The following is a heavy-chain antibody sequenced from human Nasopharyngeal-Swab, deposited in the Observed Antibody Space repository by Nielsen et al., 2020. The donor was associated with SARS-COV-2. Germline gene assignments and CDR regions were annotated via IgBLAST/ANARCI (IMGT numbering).Heavy chain of an antibody. CDR2: ISYDGSNK. Sequence: GGSLRLSCAASGFTFSSYGMHWVRQAPGKGLEWVAVISYDGSNKYYADSVKGRFTISRDNSKNTLYLQMNSLRAEDAAVYYCAKGPYYYYYMDVWGKGTTVTVSS. V-gene: IGHV3-30*18. CDR3: AKGPYYYYYMDV. CDR1: GFTFSSYG. J-gene: IGHJ6*03.